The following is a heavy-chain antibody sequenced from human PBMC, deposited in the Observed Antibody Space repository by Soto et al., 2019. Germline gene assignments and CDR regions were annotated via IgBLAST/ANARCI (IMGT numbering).Heavy chain of an antibody. CDR3: AKDYDSSGYYLGFFGY. V-gene: IGHV3-30*18. J-gene: IGHJ4*02. Sequence: GGSLRLSCAASGFTFSSYGMHWVRQAPGKGLEWVAVISYDGSNKYYADSVKGRFTISRDNSKNTLYLQMNSLRAEDTAVYYCAKDYDSSGYYLGFFGYWGQGTLVTVSS. D-gene: IGHD3-22*01. CDR2: ISYDGSNK. CDR1: GFTFSSYG.